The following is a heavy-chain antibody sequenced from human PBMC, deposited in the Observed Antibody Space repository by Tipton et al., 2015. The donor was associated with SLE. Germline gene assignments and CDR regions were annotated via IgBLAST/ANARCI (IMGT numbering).Heavy chain of an antibody. V-gene: IGHV4-31*03. D-gene: IGHD2-8*01. J-gene: IGHJ3*02. CDR2: ILYSGTT. Sequence: TLSLTCNVSGGSISSGGYYWSWIRQLPGKGLEWVGNILYSGTTYYNPSLKSRVTISVDTSRTQFSLKLSSVTAADAAVYYCARALGVDAFDIWSQGTMVTVSS. CDR1: GGSISSGGYY. CDR3: ARALGVDAFDI.